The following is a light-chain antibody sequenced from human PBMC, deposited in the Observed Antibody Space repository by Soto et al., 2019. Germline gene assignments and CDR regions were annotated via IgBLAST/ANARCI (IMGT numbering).Light chain of an antibody. CDR3: AAWDDRLNGHLV. CDR1: SFNIGRNV. CDR2: SDD. Sequence: QSVLTQPPSVSGTPGQRVSSSCSGNSFNIGRNVVNWNQVLPGTAPKLPIFSDDHRPSGVPDRFSGSKSGSSASLAISGLQSEDEADYYCAAWDDRLNGHLVFGGGTKLTVL. V-gene: IGLV1-44*01. J-gene: IGLJ2*01.